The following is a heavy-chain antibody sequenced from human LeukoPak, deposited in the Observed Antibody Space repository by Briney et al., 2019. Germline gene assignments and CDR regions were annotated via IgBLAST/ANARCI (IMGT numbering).Heavy chain of an antibody. D-gene: IGHD2-2*01. J-gene: IGHJ5*02. V-gene: IGHV1-69*13. CDR1: GGTLSRYA. Sequence: GASVTVSCKASGGTLSRYAISWVRQAPGQGLEWMGGIIASFGTANYAQKFQGRVTISADESSGTAYMELSSLRSEDTAVYYCARVVTPRYCSSTSCYWKGWFDPWGQGTLVTVSS. CDR2: IIASFGTA. CDR3: ARVVTPRYCSSTSCYWKGWFDP.